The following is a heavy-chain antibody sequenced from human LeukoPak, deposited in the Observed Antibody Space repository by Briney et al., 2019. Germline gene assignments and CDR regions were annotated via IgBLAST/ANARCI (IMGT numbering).Heavy chain of an antibody. Sequence: GGSLRLSCAASGFTFSDYSMNWVRQAPGKGLEWVSSISSSSSYIYYADSVKGRFTISRDNAKNSLYLQMNSLRAEDTAVYYCARGGGIQYNWFDPWGQGTLVTVSS. J-gene: IGHJ5*02. CDR2: ISSSSSYI. D-gene: IGHD3-10*01. CDR3: ARGGGIQYNWFDP. CDR1: GFTFSDYS. V-gene: IGHV3-21*01.